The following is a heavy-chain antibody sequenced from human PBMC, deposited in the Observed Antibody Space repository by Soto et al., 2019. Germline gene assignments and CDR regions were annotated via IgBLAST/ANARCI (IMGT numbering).Heavy chain of an antibody. V-gene: IGHV3-23*01. Sequence: EVQLLESGGGLVQPGGSLRLSCAASGFTFSGYAMSWVRQAPGKGLEWVSGITDSGGTTYYADSVRGRFTISRDNSMNTLSLQMNSLRAEDTAVYYCAKETPGMDVWGQGTTVTVSS. CDR3: AKETPGMDV. CDR2: ITDSGGTT. CDR1: GFTFSGYA. J-gene: IGHJ6*02.